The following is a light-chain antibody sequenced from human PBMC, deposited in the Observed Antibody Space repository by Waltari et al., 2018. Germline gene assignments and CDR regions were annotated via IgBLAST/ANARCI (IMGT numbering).Light chain of an antibody. J-gene: IGKJ2*01. CDR3: QQYNNWPPYT. CDR2: GAS. Sequence: ETVMTQSPATLSVSQGERATLSCRASQSVSSNLAWYQQKPGQAPRLLIYGASTRATGIPARFSGSGSGTEFTLTISSLQSEDFAVYYCQQYNNWPPYTFGQGTKLEI. V-gene: IGKV3-15*01. CDR1: QSVSSN.